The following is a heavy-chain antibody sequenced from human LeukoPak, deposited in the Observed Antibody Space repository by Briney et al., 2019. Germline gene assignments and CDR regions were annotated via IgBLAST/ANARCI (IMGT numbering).Heavy chain of an antibody. CDR3: AQGDYSGSYYFDY. Sequence: GGSLRLSCAVSGVIFSSYGMSWVRQAPGKGLEWVSVSGSGGSTYYADSVKGRFTISRDNSKNTLYLQMNSLRAEDTAVYYCAQGDYSGSYYFDYWGQGTLVTVSS. J-gene: IGHJ4*02. V-gene: IGHV3-23*01. CDR1: GVIFSSYG. D-gene: IGHD1-26*01. CDR2: SGSGGST.